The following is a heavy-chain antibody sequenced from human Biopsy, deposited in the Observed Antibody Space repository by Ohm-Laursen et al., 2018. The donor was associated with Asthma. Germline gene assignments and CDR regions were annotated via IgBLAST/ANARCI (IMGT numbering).Heavy chain of an antibody. CDR3: ARGISRVTGLFDHFDS. Sequence: GTLSLTCTVSGVSISSDYWSWIRQPPGKGLEWTGHIYYSGSTNYQPSLKSRVTISVDTSKNQFSLKLRSVTAADAAVYYCARGISRVTGLFDHFDSWGQGTLVTVSS. CDR1: GVSISSDY. V-gene: IGHV4-59*01. CDR2: IYYSGST. J-gene: IGHJ4*02. D-gene: IGHD2-21*02.